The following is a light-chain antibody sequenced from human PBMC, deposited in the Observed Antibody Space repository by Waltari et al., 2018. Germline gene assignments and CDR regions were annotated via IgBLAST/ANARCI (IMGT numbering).Light chain of an antibody. CDR1: SSYVGGSNY. J-gene: IGLJ2*01. CDR2: EVS. CDR3: SSYAGSNNFVV. V-gene: IGLV2-8*01. Sequence: QSALTQPTSASGSPGQSVTISCTGTSSYVGGSNYVSWYQQHPGKAPKLMIYEVSKRPSGVPDRFAGCKSGNTASLTVSGLQAEDEADYYCSSYAGSNNFVVFGGGTKLTVL.